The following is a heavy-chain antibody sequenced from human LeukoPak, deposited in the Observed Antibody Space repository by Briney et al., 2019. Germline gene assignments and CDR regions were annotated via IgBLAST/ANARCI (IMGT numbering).Heavy chain of an antibody. Sequence: PGGSLRLSCAASGFTFSSHAMTWVRQAPGKGLEWGSSITGSGGSTFYAASVKGRFTISRDNSKNTLYLQMNSLRAEDTAVYYCAELGISDGIDYWGQGTLVTVSS. CDR3: AELGISDGIDY. J-gene: IGHJ4*02. CDR2: ITGSGGST. CDR1: GFTFSSHA. D-gene: IGHD1-14*01. V-gene: IGHV3-23*01.